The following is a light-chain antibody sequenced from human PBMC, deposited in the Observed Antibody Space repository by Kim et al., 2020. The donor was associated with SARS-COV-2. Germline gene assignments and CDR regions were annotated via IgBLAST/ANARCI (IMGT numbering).Light chain of an antibody. CDR1: QSILYSSSNKNN. CDR2: WAS. J-gene: IGKJ4*01. V-gene: IGKV4-1*01. Sequence: APINCKSSQSILYSSSNKNNFAWYQQKPGQPPKLLIHWASIRESGVPDRFSGSGSGTDFTLTISSLQAEDVAVYYCQQYYDTPLTFGGGTKVDIK. CDR3: QQYYDTPLT.